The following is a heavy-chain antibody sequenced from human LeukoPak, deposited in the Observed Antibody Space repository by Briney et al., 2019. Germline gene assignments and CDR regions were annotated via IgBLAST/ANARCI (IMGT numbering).Heavy chain of an antibody. J-gene: IGHJ4*02. CDR2: INHSGST. Sequence: SETLSLTCAVYGGSFSGYYWSWIRQPPGEGLEWIGEINHSGSTNYNPSLKSRVTISVDTSKNQFSLKLRSVTAADTAVSYCARSSATIVLLSFSPYFDYWGQGTLVTVSS. CDR3: ARSSATIVLLSFSPYFDY. V-gene: IGHV4-34*01. D-gene: IGHD5-12*01. CDR1: GGSFSGYY.